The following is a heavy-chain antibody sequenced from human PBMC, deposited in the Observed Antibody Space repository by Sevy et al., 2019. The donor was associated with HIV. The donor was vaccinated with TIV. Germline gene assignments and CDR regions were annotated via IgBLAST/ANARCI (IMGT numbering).Heavy chain of an antibody. CDR2: LSFGCGKI. V-gene: IGHV3-23*01. D-gene: IGHD2-8*01. CDR1: GFAFYEYS. Sequence: GSLRLSCAASGFAFYEYSMSWIRQAPGKGLEWVATLSFGCGKINYADSVKGRFTISRDNSKNSFYLQMDNLRVEDTALYYCAREGCSRPHDYWGQGTRLTVSS. CDR3: AREGCSRPHDY. J-gene: IGHJ4*02.